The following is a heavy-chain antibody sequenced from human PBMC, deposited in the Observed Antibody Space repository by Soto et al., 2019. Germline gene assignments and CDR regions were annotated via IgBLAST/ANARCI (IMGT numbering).Heavy chain of an antibody. CDR2: ISFDGTKK. CDR3: AREDDYGYRYINYGLDV. V-gene: IGHV3-30-3*01. J-gene: IGHJ6*02. Sequence: GGSLRLSCAASGFTFNIYALHWVRQAPGKGLEWAAVISFDGTKKYYSDSVKGRFTISRDNLKNTLYLQMNNLRVEDAALYFCAREDDYGYRYINYGLDVWGQGTTVTVSS. CDR1: GFTFNIYA. D-gene: IGHD4-17*01.